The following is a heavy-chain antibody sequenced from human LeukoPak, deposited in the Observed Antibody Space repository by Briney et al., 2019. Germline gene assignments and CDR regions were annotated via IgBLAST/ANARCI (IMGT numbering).Heavy chain of an antibody. CDR3: ARDPPVASYLFDP. CDR2: ISRSSSTM. D-gene: IGHD6-19*01. J-gene: IGHJ3*01. V-gene: IGHV3-48*02. Sequence: PGGSLRLSCAASKFTFSNYNMNWVRQAPGKGLEWVSFISRSSSTMYYADSVKGRFTISRDNAKNSMFLQMNSLRDEDTAIYYCARDPPVASYLFDPWGQGTMVTVSS. CDR1: KFTFSNYN.